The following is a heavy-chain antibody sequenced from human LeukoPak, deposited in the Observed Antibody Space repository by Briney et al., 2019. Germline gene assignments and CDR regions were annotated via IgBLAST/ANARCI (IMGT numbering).Heavy chain of an antibody. Sequence: ASVKVSCKASGYTFTGYYMHWVRQAPGQGLEWMGWINPNSGGTNYAQKFQGRVTMTRDTSISTAYMELSRLRSDDTAVYYCARGSVEMATITVYYFDYWGKGTLVTVSS. CDR3: ARGSVEMATITVYYFDY. V-gene: IGHV1-2*02. J-gene: IGHJ4*02. D-gene: IGHD5-24*01. CDR1: GYTFTGYY. CDR2: INPNSGGT.